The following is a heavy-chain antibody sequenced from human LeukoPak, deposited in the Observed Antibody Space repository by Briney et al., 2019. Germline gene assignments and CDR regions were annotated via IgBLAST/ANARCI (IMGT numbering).Heavy chain of an antibody. CDR1: GFTFSSYA. V-gene: IGHV3-23*01. Sequence: PGGSLRLSCAASGFTFSSYAMSWVRQAPGKGLEWVSAISGSGGSTYYADSVKGRFTISRDNSKNTLYLQMNSLRAEDTAVYYCAKVRDIVVVPAAVDYWGQGTLVTVSS. D-gene: IGHD2-2*01. CDR3: AKVRDIVVVPAAVDY. CDR2: ISGSGGST. J-gene: IGHJ4*02.